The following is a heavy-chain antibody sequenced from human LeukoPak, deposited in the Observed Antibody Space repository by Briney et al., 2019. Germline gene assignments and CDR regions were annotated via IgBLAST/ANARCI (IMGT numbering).Heavy chain of an antibody. J-gene: IGHJ6*03. D-gene: IGHD3-3*01. V-gene: IGHV4-59*01. Sequence: SETLSLTCTVSGGSINTNYWSWIRQPPGKELEWIGYIFYSGTITYNPSLKSRVSISVDTSKNQFSLKLSSVTAADTAMYYCARSDFWSGYHYYYMDVWGKGTTVTVSS. CDR3: ARSDFWSGYHYYYMDV. CDR2: IFYSGTI. CDR1: GGSINTNY.